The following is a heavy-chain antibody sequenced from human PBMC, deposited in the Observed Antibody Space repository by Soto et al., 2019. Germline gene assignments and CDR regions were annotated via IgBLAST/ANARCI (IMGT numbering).Heavy chain of an antibody. Sequence: GGSLRLSCAASGFTLSAYDMHWVRQAEGKGLEWVSALGAADDPYYLVSVKGRFTISRENAKDSLYLQMNNLRAGDTAVYYCARAYSGRLPRRADYYYAMDVWGQGTTVTVSS. CDR2: LGAADDP. D-gene: IGHD2-15*01. V-gene: IGHV3-13*05. CDR3: ARAYSGRLPRRADYYYAMDV. CDR1: GFTLSAYD. J-gene: IGHJ6*02.